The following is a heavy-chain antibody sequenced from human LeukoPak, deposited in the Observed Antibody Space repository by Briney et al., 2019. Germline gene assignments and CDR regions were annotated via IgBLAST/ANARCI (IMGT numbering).Heavy chain of an antibody. CDR3: AREILYSSSSERNWFDP. CDR1: GYTFISYG. J-gene: IGHJ5*02. D-gene: IGHD6-6*01. V-gene: IGHV1-18*01. Sequence: GASMKVSCKASGYTFISYGISWVRQAPGQGLEWMGWISAYNGNTNYAQKLQGRVTMTTDTSTSTAYMELRSLRSDDTAVYYCAREILYSSSSERNWFDPWGQGTLVTVSS. CDR2: ISAYNGNT.